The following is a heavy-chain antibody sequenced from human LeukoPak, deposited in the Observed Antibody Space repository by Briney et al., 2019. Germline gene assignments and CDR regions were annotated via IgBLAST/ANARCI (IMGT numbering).Heavy chain of an antibody. Sequence: PSETLSLTCTVSGDSIFSTTYYWGWIRQPPGKGLEWIGYIYYSGSTNYNPSLKSRVTVSVDTSKNQFSLKLSSVTAADTAVYYCARAGSRGELPVDYWGQGTLVTVSS. CDR1: GDSIFSTTYY. CDR3: ARAGSRGELPVDY. CDR2: IYYSGST. J-gene: IGHJ4*02. D-gene: IGHD3-10*01. V-gene: IGHV4-61*05.